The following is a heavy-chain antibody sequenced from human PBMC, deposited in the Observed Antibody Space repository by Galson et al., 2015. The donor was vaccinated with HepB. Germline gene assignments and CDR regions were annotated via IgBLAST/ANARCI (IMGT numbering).Heavy chain of an antibody. CDR2: IYWDDDK. CDR1: GFSLSTSGVG. V-gene: IGHV2-5*02. CDR3: AHMTTVTILRGWFDP. D-gene: IGHD4-11*01. J-gene: IGHJ5*02. Sequence: PALVKPTQTLTLTCTFSGFSLSTSGVGVGWIRQPPGKALEWLALIYWDDDKRYSPSLKSRLTITKDTSKNQVVLTMTNMDPVDTATYYCAHMTTVTILRGWFDPWGQGTLVTVSS.